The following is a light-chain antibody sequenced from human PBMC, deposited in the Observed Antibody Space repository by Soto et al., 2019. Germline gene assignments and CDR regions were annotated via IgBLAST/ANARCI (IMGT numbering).Light chain of an antibody. CDR2: GAS. V-gene: IGKV3D-20*02. Sequence: EIVLTQSPGTLSLSPGERATLSCRASQSVSNNYLAWYQQKPGQAPRLLIYGASSRATGIPDRFSGSGSGTDFTLTISSLEPEDFAVYYCQQRSNWRLTFGGGTKVDIK. CDR1: QSVSNNY. J-gene: IGKJ4*01. CDR3: QQRSNWRLT.